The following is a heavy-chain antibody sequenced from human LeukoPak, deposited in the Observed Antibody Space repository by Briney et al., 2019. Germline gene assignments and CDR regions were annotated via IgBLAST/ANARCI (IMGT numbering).Heavy chain of an antibody. CDR1: GFTFSIYW. CDR3: ARVTFGRTLDY. D-gene: IGHD3-10*01. V-gene: IGHV3-7*01. J-gene: IGHJ4*02. Sequence: GGSERLLCAASGFTFSIYWKSWARHARGEGLEGVANIKQDGSEKHYVDSVKGRFTISRDNAKNSLYLQMNSLRAEDTAVYYCARVTFGRTLDYWGQGTLVTVSS. CDR2: IKQDGSEK.